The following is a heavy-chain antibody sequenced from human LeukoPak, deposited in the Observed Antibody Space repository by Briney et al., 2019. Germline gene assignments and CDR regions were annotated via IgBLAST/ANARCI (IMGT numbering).Heavy chain of an antibody. CDR1: GGSFSGYY. CDR2: INHSGST. CDR3: ARVPLRRGYYDSSGYFPRLYYFDY. D-gene: IGHD3-22*01. J-gene: IGHJ4*02. V-gene: IGHV4-34*01. Sequence: PSETLSLTCAVYGGSFSGYYWSWIRQPPGKGLEWIGEINHSGSTNYNPSLKSRVTISVDTSKNQFSLKLSSVTAADTAVYYCARVPLRRGYYDSSGYFPRLYYFDYWGQGTLVTVSS.